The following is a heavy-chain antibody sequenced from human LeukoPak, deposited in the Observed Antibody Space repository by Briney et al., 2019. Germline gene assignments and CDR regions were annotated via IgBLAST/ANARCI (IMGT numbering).Heavy chain of an antibody. CDR1: GGSISSYY. CDR3: ARDAWNGNSPLDY. Sequence: SETLSLTCTVSGGSISSYYWSWIRQSPGNGLEWIGYIDYSGSAYYNPSFKSRVTISVDTAKSQFSLDLRSVTAADTAVYYCARDAWNGNSPLDYWGQGTLVTVSS. D-gene: IGHD4-23*01. V-gene: IGHV4-59*12. CDR2: IDYSGSA. J-gene: IGHJ4*02.